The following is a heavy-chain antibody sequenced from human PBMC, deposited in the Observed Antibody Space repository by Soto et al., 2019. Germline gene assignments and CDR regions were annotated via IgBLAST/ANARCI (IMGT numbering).Heavy chain of an antibody. Sequence: LRLSCAASGFTFSSYSMNWVRQAPGKGLEWVSSISSSSSYIYYADSVKGRFTISRDNAKNSLYLQMNSLRAEDTAVYYCARVGYCGGDCYPFDYWGQGTLVTVSS. CDR1: GFTFSSYS. CDR3: ARVGYCGGDCYPFDY. D-gene: IGHD2-21*02. CDR2: ISSSSSYI. J-gene: IGHJ4*02. V-gene: IGHV3-21*01.